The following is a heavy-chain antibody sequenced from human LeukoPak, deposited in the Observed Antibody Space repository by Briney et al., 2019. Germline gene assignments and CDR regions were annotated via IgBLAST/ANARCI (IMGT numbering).Heavy chain of an antibody. Sequence: SETLSLTCTVSGGSISSYYWSWIRQPAGKGLEWIGRIYTSGSTNYNPSLKSRVTMSEDTSKNQFSLKLSSVTAADTAVYYCARDRYYYDSSGYYLDYWGQGTLVTVSS. CDR1: GGSISSYY. J-gene: IGHJ4*02. V-gene: IGHV4-4*07. CDR2: IYTSGST. CDR3: ARDRYYYDSSGYYLDY. D-gene: IGHD3-22*01.